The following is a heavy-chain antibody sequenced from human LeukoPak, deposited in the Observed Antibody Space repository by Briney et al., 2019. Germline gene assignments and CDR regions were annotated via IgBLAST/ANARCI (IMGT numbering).Heavy chain of an antibody. CDR3: ARDGSPTYYYDSSGFY. CDR2: ISYDGSNK. V-gene: IGHV3-30-3*01. Sequence: GRSLRLSCAASGFTFSSYAMHWVRQAPGKGLEWVAVISYDGSNKYYAGSVKGRFTISRDNSKNTLYLQMNSLRAEDTAVYYCARDGSPTYYYDSSGFYWGQGTLVTVSS. D-gene: IGHD3-22*01. J-gene: IGHJ4*02. CDR1: GFTFSSYA.